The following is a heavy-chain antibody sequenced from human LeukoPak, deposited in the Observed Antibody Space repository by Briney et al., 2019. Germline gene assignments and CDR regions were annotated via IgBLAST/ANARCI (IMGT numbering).Heavy chain of an antibody. CDR1: GFTFSGYD. CDR2: ISGSDEST. J-gene: IGHJ3*02. D-gene: IGHD7-27*01. Sequence: SGGSLRLSCAASGFTFSGYDMSWIRQAPGKGLEWVSEISGSDESTKYVDSVKGRFTISRDNSKNTLYLLLNSLRVDDTAVYYCANRRLGRGAFDIWGQGTMVTVSS. CDR3: ANRRLGRGAFDI. V-gene: IGHV3-23*01.